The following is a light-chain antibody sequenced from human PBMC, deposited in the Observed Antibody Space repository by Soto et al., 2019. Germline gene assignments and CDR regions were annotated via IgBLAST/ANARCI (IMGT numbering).Light chain of an antibody. CDR2: GNS. CDR1: SSNIGGGYD. J-gene: IGLJ2*01. V-gene: IGLV1-40*01. Sequence: QSVLTQPPSVSGAPGRRVTIPCTGSSSNIGGGYDVHWYQQLPGTAPKLLISGNSNRPSGVPDRFSGSKSGTSASLAITGLRAEDEADYYCQSYNSSLSGVVFGGGTQRTFL. CDR3: QSYNSSLSGVV.